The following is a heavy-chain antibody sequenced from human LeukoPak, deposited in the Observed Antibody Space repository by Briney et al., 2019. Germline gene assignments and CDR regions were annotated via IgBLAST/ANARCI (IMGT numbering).Heavy chain of an antibody. CDR1: GFTFTDYW. V-gene: IGHV3-7*01. CDR3: ASRDALGY. CDR2: IKQDGNEK. Sequence: PGGSLRLSCAASGFTFTDYWMSWVRQAPGKGLEWVANIKQDGNEKNYADSVRGRFSISRDNAKNSAYLQMNNLRAEDTAIYYCASRDALGYWGQGTLVTVPS. D-gene: IGHD3-16*01. J-gene: IGHJ4*02.